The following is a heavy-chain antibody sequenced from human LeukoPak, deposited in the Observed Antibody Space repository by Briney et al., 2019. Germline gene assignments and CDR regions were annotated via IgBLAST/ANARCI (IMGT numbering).Heavy chain of an antibody. J-gene: IGHJ3*02. D-gene: IGHD6-13*01. CDR2: IYTSGST. V-gene: IGHV4-4*07. CDR3: ARDDDSSSWYSDAFDI. Sequence: PSETLSLTCTVSGGSISSYYWSWIRQPAGKGLEWIGRIYTSGSTNYNPSLKSRVTMSVDTSKNQFSLKLSSVTAADTAVYYCARDDDSSSWYSDAFDIWGQGTTVTVSS. CDR1: GGSISSYY.